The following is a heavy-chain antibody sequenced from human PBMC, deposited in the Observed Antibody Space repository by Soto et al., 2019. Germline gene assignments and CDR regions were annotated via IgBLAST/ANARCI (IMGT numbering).Heavy chain of an antibody. CDR2: INHSGST. V-gene: IGHV4-34*01. CDR3: ASRGLWWYIYYFDY. D-gene: IGHD2-21*01. CDR1: GGSFSGYY. J-gene: IGHJ4*02. Sequence: SETLSLTCAVYGGSFSGYYWSWIRQPPGKGLEWIGEINHSGSTNYNPSLKSRVTISVDTSKNQFSLKLSSVTAADTAVYYCASRGLWWYIYYFDYWGQGTLVTVS.